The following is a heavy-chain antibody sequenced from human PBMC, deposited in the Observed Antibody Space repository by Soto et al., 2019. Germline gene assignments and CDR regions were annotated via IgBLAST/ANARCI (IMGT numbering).Heavy chain of an antibody. Sequence: SGPTLVNPTQTLTLTCTFSGFSLSTSGVGVGWIRQPPGKALEWLALIYWDDDKRYSPSLKSRLTITKDTSKNQVVLTMTNMDPVDTALYYCAHISTVTTFTYYFDYWGQGTLVTVSS. CDR2: IYWDDDK. CDR3: AHISTVTTFTYYFDY. D-gene: IGHD4-17*01. CDR1: GFSLSTSGVG. V-gene: IGHV2-5*02. J-gene: IGHJ4*02.